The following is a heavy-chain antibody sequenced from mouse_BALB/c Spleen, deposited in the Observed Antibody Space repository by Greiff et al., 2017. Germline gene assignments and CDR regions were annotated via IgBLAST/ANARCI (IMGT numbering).Heavy chain of an antibody. CDR2: IWGDGST. Sequence: VKLQESGPGLVAPSQSLSITCTVSGFSLTGYGVNWVRQPPGKGLEWLGMIWGDGSTDYNSALKSRLSISKDNSKSQVFLKMNSLQTDDTARYYCAREDRYDHYWYFDVWGAGTTVTVSS. CDR3: AREDRYDHYWYFDV. V-gene: IGHV2-6-7*02. J-gene: IGHJ1*01. CDR1: GFSLTGYG. D-gene: IGHD2-14*01.